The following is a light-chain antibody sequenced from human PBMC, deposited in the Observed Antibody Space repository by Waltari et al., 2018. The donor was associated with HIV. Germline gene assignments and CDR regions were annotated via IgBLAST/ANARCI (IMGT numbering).Light chain of an antibody. CDR3: QQYNNRPSLT. V-gene: IGKV3-15*01. Sequence: EIVMTQSPATLSVSPGERTTISCRASQSVSSNLAWYQQKPGQAPRLLIYGASTRATGIPARFSGSGSGTEFTLTISSLQSEDFAVYYCQQYNNRPSLTFGGGTKVEIK. CDR2: GAS. CDR1: QSVSSN. J-gene: IGKJ4*01.